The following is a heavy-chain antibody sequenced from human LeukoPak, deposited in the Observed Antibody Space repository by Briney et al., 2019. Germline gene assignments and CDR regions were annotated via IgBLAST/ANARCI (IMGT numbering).Heavy chain of an antibody. D-gene: IGHD2-15*01. J-gene: IGHJ4*02. CDR2: IHYSGST. CDR1: GGSISSYY. CDR3: ARLVTYCSGGGCVYYFDY. Sequence: PSETLSLTCTVSGGSISSYYWSWIRQPPGKGLEWIGYIHYSGSTNYNPSLQSRVTISVDTATKPFSLNLSSVTAADTAVYYCARLVTYCSGGGCVYYFDYWGQGTLVTVSS. V-gene: IGHV4-59*08.